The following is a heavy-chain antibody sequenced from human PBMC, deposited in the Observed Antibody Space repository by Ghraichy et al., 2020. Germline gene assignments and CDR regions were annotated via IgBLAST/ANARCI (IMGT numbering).Heavy chain of an antibody. CDR1: GGSFSGYY. Sequence: SETLSLTCAVYGGSFSGYYWSWIRQPPGKGLEWIGEINHSGSTNYNPSLKSRVTISVDTSKNQFSLKLSSVTAADTAVYYCARGGYYCSSTSCYKSLVYWGQGTLVTVSS. CDR2: INHSGST. CDR3: ARGGYYCSSTSCYKSLVY. D-gene: IGHD2-2*02. J-gene: IGHJ4*02. V-gene: IGHV4-34*01.